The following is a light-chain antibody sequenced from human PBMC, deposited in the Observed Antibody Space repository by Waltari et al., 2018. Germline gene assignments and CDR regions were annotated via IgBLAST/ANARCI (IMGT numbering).Light chain of an antibody. J-gene: IGKJ1*01. V-gene: IGKV2-30*02. CDR3: MQGTHWPWT. Sequence: DVVMTQSPLSLPVTLGQPASISCRSSQSLIHSDGNTYLNWFQQSPGQSPRRLIYKVSNRDSGVPDRFSGSGSGTDFTLKSSRVEAEDVGVYYCMQGTHWPWTFGQGTKVEIK. CDR1: QSLIHSDGNTY. CDR2: KVS.